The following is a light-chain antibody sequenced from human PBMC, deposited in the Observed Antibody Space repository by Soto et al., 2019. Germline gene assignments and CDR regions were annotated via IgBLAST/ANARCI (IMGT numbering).Light chain of an antibody. CDR1: QSVSSY. Sequence: EIVLTQSPATLSLSPGERATLSCRASQSVSSYLAWYQQRPGQAPRLLIYDASSRATGIPARFSGSGSGTEFTLTISSLEPEHFAVYYCQQRSNWPAVTFGPGTQVDIK. J-gene: IGKJ3*01. CDR2: DAS. V-gene: IGKV3-11*01. CDR3: QQRSNWPAVT.